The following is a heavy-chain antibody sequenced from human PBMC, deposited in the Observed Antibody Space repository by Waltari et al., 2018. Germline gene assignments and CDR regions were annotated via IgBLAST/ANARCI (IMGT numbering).Heavy chain of an antibody. CDR3: TRGDSYGPADAFDI. D-gene: IGHD5-18*01. Sequence: QVQLQESGPGLVKPSETLSLTCTVSGGSISSYYWSWIRQPAGKGLEWIGRIYTSGSTNYNPSLKSRVTMSVDTSKNQFSLKLSSVTAADTAVYYCTRGDSYGPADAFDIWGQGTMVTVSS. J-gene: IGHJ3*02. CDR1: GGSISSYY. CDR2: IYTSGST. V-gene: IGHV4-4*07.